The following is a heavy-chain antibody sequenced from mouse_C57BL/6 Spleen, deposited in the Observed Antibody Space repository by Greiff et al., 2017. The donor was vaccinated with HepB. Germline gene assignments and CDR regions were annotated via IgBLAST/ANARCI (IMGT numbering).Heavy chain of an antibody. Sequence: EVQLQQSGAELVRPGASVKLSCTASGFNIKADYMHGVKQRPEQGLEWIGWIDPENGDTEYASKFQGKATITADTTSNTAYLQLIRLTSEDNDVYHDTPDHSNTAWFAYWGQGTLVPVCA. D-gene: IGHD2-5*01. V-gene: IGHV14-4*01. CDR1: GFNIKADY. J-gene: IGHJ3*01. CDR2: IDPENGDT. CDR3: TPDHSNTAWFAY.